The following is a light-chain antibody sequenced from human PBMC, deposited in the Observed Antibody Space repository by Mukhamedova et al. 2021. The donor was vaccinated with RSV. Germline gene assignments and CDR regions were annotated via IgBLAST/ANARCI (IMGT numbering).Light chain of an antibody. J-gene: IGKJ2*01. V-gene: IGKV1-33*01. CDR3: QQYDNLLMYT. Sequence: DMGSYKQWYQRRVHGKAPKLLIYDASNLETGVPSRFSGSGSGTDFTFTISSLQPEDIATYYCQQYDNLLMYTFGQGTKLEIK. CDR2: DAS. CDR1: DMGSY.